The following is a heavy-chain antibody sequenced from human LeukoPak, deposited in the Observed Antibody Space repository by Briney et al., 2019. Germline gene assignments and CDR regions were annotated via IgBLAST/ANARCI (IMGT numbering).Heavy chain of an antibody. J-gene: IGHJ3*02. Sequence: NPGGSLRLSCAASGFTFSSYGMNWVRQAPGKGLEWVSSISSSSSYIYYADSVKGRFTISRDNAKNSLYLQMNSLRAEDTAVYYCARAGSFGYDYGGNEDLDAFDIWGQGTMVTVSS. CDR1: GFTFSSYG. CDR2: ISSSSSYI. CDR3: ARAGSFGYDYGGNEDLDAFDI. V-gene: IGHV3-21*01. D-gene: IGHD4-23*01.